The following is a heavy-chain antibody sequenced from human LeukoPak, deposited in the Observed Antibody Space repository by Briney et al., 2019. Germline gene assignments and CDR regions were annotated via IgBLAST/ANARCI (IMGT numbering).Heavy chain of an antibody. CDR2: ISSSSTTI. CDR3: ARAGNGGDFDY. J-gene: IGHJ4*02. D-gene: IGHD4-23*01. CDR1: GFTFSSYS. Sequence: GGSLRLSCAASGFTFSSYSMNWVRQAPGKGLEWVSYISSSSTTIPYADSVKGRFTISRDNAKNSLYLQMNSLRAEDTAVYYCARAGNGGDFDYWGQGTLVTVSS. V-gene: IGHV3-48*01.